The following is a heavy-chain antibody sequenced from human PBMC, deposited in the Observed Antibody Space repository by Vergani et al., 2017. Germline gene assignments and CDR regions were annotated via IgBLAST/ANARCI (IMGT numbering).Heavy chain of an antibody. V-gene: IGHV3-23*01. CDR1: GFTFSSYA. D-gene: IGHD6-19*01. J-gene: IGHJ4*02. CDR2: ISGSGGST. CDR3: AKLSAVAGILDY. Sequence: EVQLLESGGGLVQPGGSLRLSCAASGFTFSSYAMSWVRQAPGKGLEWVSAISGSGGSTYYADSVKGRFTISRDNSKNTLYLQMNSLRAEETAVYYCAKLSAVAGILDYWGQGTLVTVSS.